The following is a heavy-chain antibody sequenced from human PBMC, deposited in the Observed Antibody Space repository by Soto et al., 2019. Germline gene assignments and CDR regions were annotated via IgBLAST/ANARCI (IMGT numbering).Heavy chain of an antibody. D-gene: IGHD6-19*01. CDR3: TKPRSSLQWPPFDP. J-gene: IGHJ5*02. CDR2: INAGNSDT. V-gene: IGHV1-3*01. Sequence: SVKLSCKASGYTFTSYAMHWVRQAPGQRLEWMGWINAGNSDTKYSQKFQGRVTITSDTSASTAYMELSSLRSEDTAVYYCTKPRSSLQWPPFDPWGHGTQVTVSS. CDR1: GYTFTSYA.